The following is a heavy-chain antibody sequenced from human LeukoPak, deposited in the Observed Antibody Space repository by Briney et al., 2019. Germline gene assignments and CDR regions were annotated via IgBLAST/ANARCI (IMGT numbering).Heavy chain of an antibody. CDR3: AKGLGGSLWELIDY. CDR1: GFTFSSYG. D-gene: IGHD1-26*01. CDR2: IHHDGSNK. V-gene: IGHV3-30*02. Sequence: GSLRLSCAASGFTFSSYGMHWVRQAPGKGLDWVAFIHHDGSNKYYADSVRSRFTISRDNSKNTLYLQMNSLRAEDTALYYCAKGLGGSLWELIDYWGQGTLVTVSS. J-gene: IGHJ4*02.